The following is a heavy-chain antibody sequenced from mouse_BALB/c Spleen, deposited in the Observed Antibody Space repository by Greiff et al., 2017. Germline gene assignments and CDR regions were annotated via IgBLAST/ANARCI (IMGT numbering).Heavy chain of an antibody. CDR1: GFNIKDYY. CDR2: IDPENGNT. J-gene: IGHJ3*01. Sequence: VRLQQSGAELVRPGALVKLSCKASGFNIKDYYMHWVKQRPEQGLEWIGWIDPENGNTIYDPKFQGKASITADTSSNTAYLQLSSLTSEDTAVYYCARYDYGAYWGQGTLVTVSA. D-gene: IGHD2-4*01. V-gene: IGHV14-1*02. CDR3: ARYDYGAY.